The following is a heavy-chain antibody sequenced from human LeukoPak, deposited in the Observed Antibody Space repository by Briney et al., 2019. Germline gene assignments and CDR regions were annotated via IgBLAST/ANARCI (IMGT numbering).Heavy chain of an antibody. V-gene: IGHV3-30*03. CDR3: ARTAVAYKPY. CDR1: GFTVSSNY. CDR2: ISYDGSNK. D-gene: IGHD6-19*01. Sequence: GGSLRLSCAASGFTVSSNYMSWVRQAPGKGLEWVAVISYDGSNKYYADSVKGRFTISRDNSKNTLYLQMNSLRAEDTAVYYCARTAVAYKPYWGQGTLVTVSS. J-gene: IGHJ4*02.